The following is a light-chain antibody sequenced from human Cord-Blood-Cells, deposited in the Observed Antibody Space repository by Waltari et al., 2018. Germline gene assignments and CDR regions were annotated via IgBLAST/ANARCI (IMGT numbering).Light chain of an antibody. J-gene: IGKJ1*01. Sequence: DIQMTKSPSTLSPAVGARVTITCRASQRISSWWAWYQQKPGNAPKLLIYDASSLERGVPSRFSGSGSGTEFTLTSSGLQPDDFATYYCQQYNSYRTFGQGTKVEIK. V-gene: IGKV1-5*01. CDR3: QQYNSYRT. CDR2: DAS. CDR1: QRISSW.